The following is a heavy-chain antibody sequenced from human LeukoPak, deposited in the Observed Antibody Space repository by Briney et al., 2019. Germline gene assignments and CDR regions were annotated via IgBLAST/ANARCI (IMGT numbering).Heavy chain of an antibody. CDR3: ARDVAGRGIRNAFDI. Sequence: EAGGSLRLSCAASGFTVSSNYMSWVRQAPGKGLEWVSVIYSGGSTYYADSVKGRFTISRDNSKNTLYLQMNSLRAEDTAVYYCARDVAGRGIRNAFDIWGQGTMVTVSS. D-gene: IGHD6-19*01. CDR2: IYSGGST. J-gene: IGHJ3*02. CDR1: GFTVSSNY. V-gene: IGHV3-66*01.